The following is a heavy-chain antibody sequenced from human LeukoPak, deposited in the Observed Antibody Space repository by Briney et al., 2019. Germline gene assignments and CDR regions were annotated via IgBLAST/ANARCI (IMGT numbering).Heavy chain of an antibody. V-gene: IGHV3-53*01. CDR1: GFTVSSNY. D-gene: IGHD3-10*01. J-gene: IGHJ6*03. CDR3: ASGSGSYRTPYYYMDV. Sequence: PGGSLRLSCVASGFTVSSNYMSWVRQAPGKEREWVSVIYSGGSTYYADSVKGRFTISRDNSKNTLYLQMNSLRAEDTAVYYCASGSGSYRTPYYYMDVWGAGTTVTVSS. CDR2: IYSGGST.